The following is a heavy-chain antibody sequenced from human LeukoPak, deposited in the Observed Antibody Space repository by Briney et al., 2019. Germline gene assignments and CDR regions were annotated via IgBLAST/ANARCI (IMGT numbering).Heavy chain of an antibody. CDR3: ARVIAVAGDLEYFQH. D-gene: IGHD6-13*01. CDR1: GGSINSGDYY. Sequence: SETLSLTCTVSGGSINSGDYYWSWIRQPPGKGLEWIGYIYHSGSTYYNPSLESRVTVSVDTSKNQFSLKLSSVTAADTAVYYCARVIAVAGDLEYFQHWGQGTLVTVSS. CDR2: IYHSGST. J-gene: IGHJ1*01. V-gene: IGHV4-30-4*01.